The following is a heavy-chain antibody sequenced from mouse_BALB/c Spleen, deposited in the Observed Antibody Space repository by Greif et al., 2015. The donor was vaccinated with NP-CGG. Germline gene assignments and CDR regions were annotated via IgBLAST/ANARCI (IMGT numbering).Heavy chain of an antibody. J-gene: IGHJ3*01. CDR1: GFTFSDYY. V-gene: IGHV5-4*02. CDR2: ISDGGSYT. D-gene: IGHD1-1*01. Sequence: DVQLQESGGGLVKPGGSLKLSCAASGFTFSDYYMYWVRQTPEKRLEWVATISDGGSYTYYPDSVKGRFTISRDNAKNNLYLQMSSLKSEDTAMYYCARTGSSPAWFAYWGQGTLVTVSA. CDR3: ARTGSSPAWFAY.